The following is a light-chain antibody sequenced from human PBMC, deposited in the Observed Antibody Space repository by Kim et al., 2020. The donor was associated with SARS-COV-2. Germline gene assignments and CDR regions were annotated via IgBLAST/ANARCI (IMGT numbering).Light chain of an antibody. V-gene: IGKV1-39*01. CDR3: HQSYTCPQT. CDR2: AAS. Sequence: DILLTQSPSSLSASVGDRVTITCRASQYMISHFNWYLQKPGKAPKLLIYAASTLQSGVPPRFSGSGSGTDFTLTINNLQPEDFATYYCHQSYTCPQTFGQGTKVDIK. J-gene: IGKJ1*01. CDR1: QYMISH.